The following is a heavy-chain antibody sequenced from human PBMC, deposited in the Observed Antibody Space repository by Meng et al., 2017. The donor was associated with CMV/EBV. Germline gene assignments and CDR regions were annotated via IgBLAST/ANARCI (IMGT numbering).Heavy chain of an antibody. CDR3: TTGIAVAGSFYYYGMDV. CDR2: IRSKAYGGTT. V-gene: IGHV3-49*04. D-gene: IGHD6-19*01. Sequence: GGFLRLSCTASGFTFGDYAMSWVRQAPGKGLEWVGFIRSKAYGGTTEYAASVKGRFTISRDDSKSIAYLQMNSLKTEDTAVYYCTTGIAVAGSFYYYGMDVWGQGTTVTVSS. CDR1: GFTFGDYA. J-gene: IGHJ6*02.